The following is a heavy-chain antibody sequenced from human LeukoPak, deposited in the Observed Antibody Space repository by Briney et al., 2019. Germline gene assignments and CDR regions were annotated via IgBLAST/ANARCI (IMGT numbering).Heavy chain of an antibody. CDR3: ARGDTGWYPDY. J-gene: IGHJ4*02. CDR2: INPNSGDS. Sequence: ASVKVSCKASRYTFTGYYMHWVRQAPGQGLEWMGWINPNSGDSNYPQKFQGRVTMTSDTSISTVYMELSRLRSDDTAVYYCARGDTGWYPDYWGQGTLVTVSS. V-gene: IGHV1-2*02. D-gene: IGHD6-19*01. CDR1: RYTFTGYY.